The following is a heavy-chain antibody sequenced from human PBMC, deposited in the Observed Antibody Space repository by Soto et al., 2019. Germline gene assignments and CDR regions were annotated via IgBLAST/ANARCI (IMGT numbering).Heavy chain of an antibody. J-gene: IGHJ3*02. CDR1: GYSFTSYW. CDR3: ARRSDIVVVVAATPDDAFDI. CDR2: IYPGDSDT. Sequence: PGESLKISCKGSGYSFTSYWIGWVRQIPGKGLEWMGIIYPGDSDTRYSPSFQGQVTISADKFISTAYLQWSSLKASDTAMYYCARRSDIVVVVAATPDDAFDIWGQGTMVTVSS. V-gene: IGHV5-51*01. D-gene: IGHD2-15*01.